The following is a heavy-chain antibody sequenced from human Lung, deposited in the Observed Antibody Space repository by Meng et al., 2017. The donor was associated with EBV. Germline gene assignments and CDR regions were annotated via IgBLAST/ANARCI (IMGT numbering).Heavy chain of an antibody. CDR3: ARDRLAGYTSGWQFDY. D-gene: IGHD6-19*01. V-gene: IGHV1-46*04. CDR2: INPSTGTT. J-gene: IGHJ4*02. Sequence: QAQLVQSGGEVKKPGASLKVSCKASGYTFTNYGIPWARQAPGQGLEWMGIINPSTGTTTYAQNLQGRVTMTRDTSTSTVYMELSSLRSEDTAVYYCARDRLAGYTSGWQFDYWGQGTLVTVSS. CDR1: GYTFTNYG.